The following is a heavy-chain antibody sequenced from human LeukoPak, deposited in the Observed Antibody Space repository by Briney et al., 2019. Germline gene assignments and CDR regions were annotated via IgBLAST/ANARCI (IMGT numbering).Heavy chain of an antibody. D-gene: IGHD2-21*02. CDR1: GYSFTSYR. CDR2: IYPGDSDT. J-gene: IGHJ3*02. Sequence: GESLKISCKGSGYSFTSYRIGWVRQMPGKGLEWMGIIYPGDSDTRYSPSFQGQVTISADKSISTAYLQWSSLKASDTAMYYCARLAAVVVTAAGAFDIWGQGTMVTVSS. V-gene: IGHV5-51*01. CDR3: ARLAAVVVTAAGAFDI.